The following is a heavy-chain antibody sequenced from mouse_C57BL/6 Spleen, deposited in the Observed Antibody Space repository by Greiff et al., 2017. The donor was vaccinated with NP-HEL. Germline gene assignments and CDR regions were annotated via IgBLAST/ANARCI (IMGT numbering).Heavy chain of an antibody. J-gene: IGHJ2*01. V-gene: IGHV5-4*01. Sequence: EVMLVESGGGLVKPGGSLKLSCAASGFTFSSYAMSWVRQTPEKRLEWVATISDGGSYTYYPDNVKGRFTISRDNAKNNLYLQMSHLKSEDTAMYYCARDLNPLNDYGSSYGDDYFDYWGQGTTLTVSS. D-gene: IGHD1-1*01. CDR1: GFTFSSYA. CDR3: ARDLNPLNDYGSSYGDDYFDY. CDR2: ISDGGSYT.